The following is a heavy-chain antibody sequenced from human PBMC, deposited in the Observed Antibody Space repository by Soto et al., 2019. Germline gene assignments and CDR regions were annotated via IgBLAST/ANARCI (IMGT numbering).Heavy chain of an antibody. D-gene: IGHD5-12*01. CDR3: ARDMREDIVANRGDY. J-gene: IGHJ4*02. CDR2: ISSSSSYT. Sequence: QVQLVESGGGLVKPGGSLRLSCAASGFTFSDYYMSWIRQAPGKGLEWVSYISSSSSYTNYADSVKGRFTISRDNAKNSLYLQMNSLRAEDTAVYYCARDMREDIVANRGDYWGQGTLVTVSS. CDR1: GFTFSDYY. V-gene: IGHV3-11*05.